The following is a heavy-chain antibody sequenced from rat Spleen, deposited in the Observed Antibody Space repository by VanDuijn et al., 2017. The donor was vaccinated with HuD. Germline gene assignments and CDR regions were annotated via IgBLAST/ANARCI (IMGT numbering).Heavy chain of an antibody. J-gene: IGHJ1*01. V-gene: IGHV5-25*01. D-gene: IGHD1-4*01. CDR2: ISPGGGST. CDR1: GFTFSNYY. CDR3: ARQWLTGSHWFFDV. Sequence: EVQMVESGGGLVKPGRSLKLSCAASGFTFSNYYMAWVRQAPTKGLEWVASISPGGGSTYYPDSVKGRFTISRDNAKSTLYLQMDSLRSEDTATYYCARQWLTGSHWFFDVGGPGTMVTVSS.